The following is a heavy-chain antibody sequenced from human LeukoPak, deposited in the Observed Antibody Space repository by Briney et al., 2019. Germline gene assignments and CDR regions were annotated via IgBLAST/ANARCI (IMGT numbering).Heavy chain of an antibody. CDR2: ISGSGGRT. CDR3: AKDRKYQLFDYAYNFDC. J-gene: IGHJ4*02. V-gene: IGHV3-23*01. CDR1: GFTYSSYA. D-gene: IGHD2-2*01. Sequence: QAGGSLRLSCAVSGFTYSSYAMSWVRQAPGKALEWVSAISGSGGRTLYADSVKGRFTISRDNSKNTMYLQMNSLRPEDTAVYYCAKDRKYQLFDYAYNFDCWGQGTLVTVSS.